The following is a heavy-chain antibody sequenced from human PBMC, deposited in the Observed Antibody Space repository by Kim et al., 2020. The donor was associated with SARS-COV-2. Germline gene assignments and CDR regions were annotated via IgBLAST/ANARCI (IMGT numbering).Heavy chain of an antibody. D-gene: IGHD6-13*01. CDR2: TYYRSKWSN. CDR3: ARERVAAAGRVFDY. CDR1: GDSVSSNSAV. Sequence: SQTLSLTCAISGDSVSSNSAVWHWIRQSPSRGLEWLVRTYYRSKWSNDYAVSVKSRITINPDTSKNQFSLQLNSVTPEDTAVYYCARERVAAAGRVFDYWGQGTLVTVSS. J-gene: IGHJ4*02. V-gene: IGHV6-1*01.